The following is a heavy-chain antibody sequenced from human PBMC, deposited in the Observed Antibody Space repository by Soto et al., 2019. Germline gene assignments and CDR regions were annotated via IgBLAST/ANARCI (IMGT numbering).Heavy chain of an antibody. CDR3: ARVGGVGSGSYSPLDY. D-gene: IGHD3-10*01. Sequence: QVQLVQSGAEVKKPGASVKVSCEASGYTFTSYYMHWVRQAPGQGLEWMGIINPSGGSTSYAQKFQGRVTMTRDTSTSTVYMELSSLRSEDTAVYYCARVGGVGSGSYSPLDYWGQGTLVTVSS. CDR2: INPSGGST. V-gene: IGHV1-46*03. CDR1: GYTFTSYY. J-gene: IGHJ4*02.